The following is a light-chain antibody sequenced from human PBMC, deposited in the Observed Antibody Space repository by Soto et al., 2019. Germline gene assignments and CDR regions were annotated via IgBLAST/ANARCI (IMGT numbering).Light chain of an antibody. CDR1: QTINTY. J-gene: IGKJ2*01. V-gene: IGKV1-39*01. CDR2: AAS. Sequence: DIQMTQSPSSLSASVGDRVTITCRASQTINTYLNWYQQKLGQAPKLLIYAASTLESGVPSRFSGSGSGTHFTLTISSLQPEDFATYYCQQSYSIPRTVGQGTTLQIK. CDR3: QQSYSIPRT.